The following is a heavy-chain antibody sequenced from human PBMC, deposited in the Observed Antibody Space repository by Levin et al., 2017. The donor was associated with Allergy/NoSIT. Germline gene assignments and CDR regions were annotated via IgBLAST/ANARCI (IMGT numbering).Heavy chain of an antibody. CDR2: IIPIFGTA. CDR3: ARQGEDYYYYGMDV. V-gene: IGHV1-69*06. J-gene: IGHJ6*02. CDR1: GGTFSSYA. Sequence: ASVKVSCKASGGTFSSYAISWVRQAPGQGLEWMGGIIPIFGTANYAQKFQGRVTITADKSTSTAYMELSSLRSEDTAVYYCARQGEDYYYYGMDVWGQGTTVTVSS.